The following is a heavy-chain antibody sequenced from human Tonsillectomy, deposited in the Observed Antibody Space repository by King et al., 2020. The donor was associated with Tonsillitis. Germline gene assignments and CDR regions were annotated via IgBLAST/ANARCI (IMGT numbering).Heavy chain of an antibody. CDR2: IWYDGSNK. D-gene: IGHD2-21*02. J-gene: IGHJ4*02. Sequence: QLVQSGGGVVQPGRSLRLSCAASGFTFSSYGMHWVRQAPGKGLEWVAVIWYDGSNKYYAESVKGRFTISRDNSKNTLYLQMNSLRAEDTAVYYCARDPVAYCGGDCYSGFDYWGQGTLVTVSS. CDR3: ARDPVAYCGGDCYSGFDY. CDR1: GFTFSSYG. V-gene: IGHV3-33*08.